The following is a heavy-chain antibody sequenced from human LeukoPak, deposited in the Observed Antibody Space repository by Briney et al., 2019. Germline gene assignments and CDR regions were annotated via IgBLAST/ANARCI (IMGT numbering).Heavy chain of an antibody. CDR3: ARDVPYGDYTGDAFDI. J-gene: IGHJ3*02. CDR2: ISSSSSTI. Sequence: QSGGSLRLSCAASGFTFSGYSMNWVRQAPGKGLEWVSYISSSSSTIYYADSVKGRFTISRDNAKNSLYLQMNSLRAEDTAVYYCARDVPYGDYTGDAFDIWGQGTMVTVSS. V-gene: IGHV3-48*01. D-gene: IGHD4-17*01. CDR1: GFTFSGYS.